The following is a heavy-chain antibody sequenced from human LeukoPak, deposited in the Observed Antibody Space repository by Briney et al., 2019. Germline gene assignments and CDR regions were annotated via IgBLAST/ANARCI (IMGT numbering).Heavy chain of an antibody. D-gene: IGHD2-2*01. CDR3: ARGVPNCSSTSCYFNY. V-gene: IGHV4-59*01. CDR1: GDSISSYS. Sequence: SETLSLTCTVSGDSISSYSWSWIRQPPGKGLEWIGYLHYSGITNYNPSLKSRVTISVDTSKNQFSLELTSVTAADTAVYYCARGVPNCSSTSCYFNYWGQGTLVTVSS. J-gene: IGHJ4*02. CDR2: LHYSGIT.